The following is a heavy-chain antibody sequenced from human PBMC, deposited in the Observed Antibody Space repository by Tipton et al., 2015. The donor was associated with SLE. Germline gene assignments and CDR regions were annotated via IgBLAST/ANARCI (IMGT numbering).Heavy chain of an antibody. J-gene: IGHJ3*02. D-gene: IGHD3-22*01. V-gene: IGHV3-49*03. Sequence: SLRLSCTASGFTFGDYAMSWFRQAPGKGLEWVGFIRSKAYGGTTEYAASVKGRFTISRDDSKSIAYLQMNSLTTEDTAVYYCTRYLHYYDSSGYYSHDAFDIWGQGTMVTVSS. CDR1: GFTFGDYA. CDR3: TRYLHYYDSSGYYSHDAFDI. CDR2: IRSKAYGGTT.